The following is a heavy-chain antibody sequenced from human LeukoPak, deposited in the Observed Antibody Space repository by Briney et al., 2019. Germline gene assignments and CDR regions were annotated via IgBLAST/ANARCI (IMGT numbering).Heavy chain of an antibody. Sequence: SETLSLTCTVSGGSISSGGYYWSWIRQHPGKGLEWIGYIYYSGSTYSNPSLKGRVTISVDTSKNQFSLKLSSVTAADTAVYYCARMDRSIFGVVIIDYWGQGTLVTVSS. CDR2: IYYSGST. J-gene: IGHJ4*02. D-gene: IGHD3-3*01. CDR1: GGSISSGGYY. CDR3: ARMDRSIFGVVIIDY. V-gene: IGHV4-31*03.